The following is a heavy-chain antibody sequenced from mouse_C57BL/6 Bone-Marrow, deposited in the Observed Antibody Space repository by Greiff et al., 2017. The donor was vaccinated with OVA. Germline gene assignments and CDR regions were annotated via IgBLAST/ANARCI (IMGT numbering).Heavy chain of an antibody. CDR3: ARDPGDYDGYYAFAY. J-gene: IGHJ3*01. D-gene: IGHD2-3*01. CDR2: ISDGGSYT. V-gene: IGHV5-4*01. CDR1: GFTFSSYA. Sequence: EVKLMESGGGLVKPGGSLKLSCAASGFTFSSYAMSWVRQTPEKRLEWVATISDGGSYTYYPDNVKGRFTISRDNAKNNLYLQMSHLKSEDTAMYYCARDPGDYDGYYAFAYWGQGTLVTVSA.